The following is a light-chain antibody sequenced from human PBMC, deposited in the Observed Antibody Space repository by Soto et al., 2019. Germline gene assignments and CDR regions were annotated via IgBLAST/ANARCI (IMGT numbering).Light chain of an antibody. V-gene: IGLV2-11*01. CDR3: CSYAGSYTFWV. J-gene: IGLJ3*02. CDR2: DVS. Sequence: QSALTQPRSVSGSPGRSVTISCTGTSSDVGGYNYVSWYQQHPGKAPKLMIYDVSKRPSGVPDRFSGSKSGNTASLTISGLQAEDEADYYCCSYAGSYTFWVFGGGTKVTVL. CDR1: SSDVGGYNY.